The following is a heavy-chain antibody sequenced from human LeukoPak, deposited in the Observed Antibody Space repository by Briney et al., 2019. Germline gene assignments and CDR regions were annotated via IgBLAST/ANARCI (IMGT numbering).Heavy chain of an antibody. D-gene: IGHD1-26*01. J-gene: IGHJ5*02. CDR2: ISYSGTT. CDR3: ARHSGWELRGFDP. Sequence: SETLSLTCTVSGNSIISYYWSRIRQPPGKGLEWIGYISYSGTTNYNPSLKSRLTISVDTSKNHFSLKLNSVTAADTAVYYCARHSGWELRGFDPWGQGTLVTVSS. CDR1: GNSIISYY. V-gene: IGHV4-59*08.